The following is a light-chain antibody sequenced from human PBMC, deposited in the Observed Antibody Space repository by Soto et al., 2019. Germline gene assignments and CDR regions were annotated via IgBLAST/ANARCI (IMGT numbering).Light chain of an antibody. V-gene: IGLV3-25*02. Sequence: SYELTQPPSVSVSPGQTARITCSGDELSKQYSFWYQRKPGQAPVLVIYKDTERASGIPERFSGSSSGTTVTLTISGVRAEDEATYYCQSSDDTGDYYLFGTGTKSPS. CDR3: QSSDDTGDYYL. CDR2: KDT. J-gene: IGLJ1*01. CDR1: ELSKQY.